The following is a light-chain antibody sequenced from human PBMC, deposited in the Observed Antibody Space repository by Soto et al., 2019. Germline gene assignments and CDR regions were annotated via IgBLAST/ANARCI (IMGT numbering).Light chain of an antibody. CDR1: QPISSW. J-gene: IGKJ1*01. CDR3: QQYENYWT. V-gene: IGKV1-5*01. CDR2: DAS. Sequence: DIQMTQSPPTLSASVGDRVTITCRASQPISSWLAWYHQKPGKAPKLLIYDASNLESGVPSRFSASGSGTEFTLTISSLQPEDFGSYYCQQYENYWTFGQGAKVEIK.